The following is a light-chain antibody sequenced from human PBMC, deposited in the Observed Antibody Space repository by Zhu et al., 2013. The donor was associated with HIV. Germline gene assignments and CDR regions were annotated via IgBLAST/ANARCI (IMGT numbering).Light chain of an antibody. Sequence: QSALTQPPSASGSLGQSVTISCTGTSSDVGGYNYVSWYQQHPGKAPKLMIYEVNKRPSGVPDRFSGSKSGNTASLTISGLQAEDEAEYFCCAYTKSTILFVFGSGTTVTVL. CDR3: CAYTKSTILFV. J-gene: IGLJ1*01. V-gene: IGLV2-8*01. CDR1: SSDVGGYNY. CDR2: EVN.